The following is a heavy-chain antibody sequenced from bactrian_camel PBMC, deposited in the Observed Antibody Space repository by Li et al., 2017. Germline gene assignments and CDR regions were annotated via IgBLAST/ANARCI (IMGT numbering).Heavy chain of an antibody. CDR3: VAGDKRFCRPSADFRY. V-gene: IGHV3S53*01. CDR2: MDNGGTT. D-gene: IGHD6*01. J-gene: IGHJ6*01. Sequence: HVQLVESGGGSVQAGGSLTLSCRGTGYPTGRHCMAWFRDAPGKEREGIAAMDNGGTTRYADSVRGRFTISKDDAKNTLYLQMNSLKPEDTAIYYCVAGDKRFCRPSADFRYWGQGTQVTVS. CDR1: GYPTGRHC.